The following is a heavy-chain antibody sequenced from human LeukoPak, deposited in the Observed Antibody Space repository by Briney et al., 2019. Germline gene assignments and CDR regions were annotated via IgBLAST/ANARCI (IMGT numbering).Heavy chain of an antibody. Sequence: GGSLRLSCAASGFTFSSYGMHWVRQAPGKGLEWVAFIRYHGNDGDYADSVKGRFTISRDNAKNSLYLQMNSLRAEDTAVYYCAELGITMIGGVWGKGTTVTISS. CDR3: AELGITMIGGV. CDR2: IRYHGNDG. CDR1: GFTFSSYG. J-gene: IGHJ6*04. D-gene: IGHD3-10*02. V-gene: IGHV3-30*02.